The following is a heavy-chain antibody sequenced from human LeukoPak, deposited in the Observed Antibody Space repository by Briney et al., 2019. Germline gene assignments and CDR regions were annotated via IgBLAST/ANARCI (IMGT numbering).Heavy chain of an antibody. Sequence: GGSLRLSCAASGNYWMHWVRQAPGKGLVWVSHINSDGSWTSYADSVKGRFTISRDNSKNTLYLQMNSLRAEDTAVYYCAKDLLLDYGDYLGPYNWFDPWGQGTLVTVSS. CDR3: AKDLLLDYGDYLGPYNWFDP. D-gene: IGHD4-17*01. CDR1: GNYW. V-gene: IGHV3-74*01. J-gene: IGHJ5*02. CDR2: INSDGSWT.